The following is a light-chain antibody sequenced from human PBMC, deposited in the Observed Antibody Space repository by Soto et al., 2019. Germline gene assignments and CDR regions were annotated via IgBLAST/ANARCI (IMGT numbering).Light chain of an antibody. CDR1: RLGDKF. CDR2: QDT. Sequence: SYELSQPPSVSVSPGQTASITCSGDRLGDKFAYWYQQKSGQSPVLVIYQDTKRPSGIPERFSGSSSGNTATLTISGTQAMDEGDYYCQAWDSSTFHVVFGGGTKLTVL. V-gene: IGLV3-1*01. J-gene: IGLJ2*01. CDR3: QAWDSSTFHVV.